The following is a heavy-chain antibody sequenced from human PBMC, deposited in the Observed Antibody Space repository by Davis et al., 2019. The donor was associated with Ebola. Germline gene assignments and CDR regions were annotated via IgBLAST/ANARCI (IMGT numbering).Heavy chain of an antibody. CDR2: ISGSGGST. CDR1: GFTFSSYS. D-gene: IGHD2-8*01. J-gene: IGHJ5*02. CDR3: ARERGYCTNGVCHNWFDP. Sequence: PGGSLRLSCAAPGFTFSSYSMNWVRQAPGKGLEWVSAISGSGGSTYYADSVKGRFTISRGNSKNTLYLQMNSLRAEDTAVYYCARERGYCTNGVCHNWFDPWGQGTLVTVSS. V-gene: IGHV3-23*01.